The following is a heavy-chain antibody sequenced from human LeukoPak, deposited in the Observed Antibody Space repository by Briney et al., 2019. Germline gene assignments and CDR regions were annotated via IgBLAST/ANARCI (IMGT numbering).Heavy chain of an antibody. D-gene: IGHD1-26*01. V-gene: IGHV3-23*01. J-gene: IGHJ4*02. CDR2: ISGSGGST. Sequence: PGGSLRLSCAASGFTFSSYAMSWVRQAPGKGLEWVSAISGSGGSTYYVDSVKGRFTISRDNSKNTLYLQMNSLRAEDTAVYYCAKDQSGSSDFDYWGQGTLVTVSS. CDR1: GFTFSSYA. CDR3: AKDQSGSSDFDY.